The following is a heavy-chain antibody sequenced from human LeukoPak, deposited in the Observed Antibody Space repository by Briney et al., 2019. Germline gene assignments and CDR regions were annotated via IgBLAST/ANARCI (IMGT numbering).Heavy chain of an antibody. CDR2: ISSSSSYI. D-gene: IGHD6-13*01. J-gene: IGHJ3*02. V-gene: IGHV3-21*01. CDR3: ARGAAGTRLGAFDI. CDR1: GFTFSSYS. Sequence: PGGSLRLSCAASGFTFSSYSMNWVRQAPGKGLEWVSSISSSSSYIYYADSVKGRFTISRDNAKTSLHLQMNSLRAEDTAVYYCARGAAGTRLGAFDIWGQGTMVTVSS.